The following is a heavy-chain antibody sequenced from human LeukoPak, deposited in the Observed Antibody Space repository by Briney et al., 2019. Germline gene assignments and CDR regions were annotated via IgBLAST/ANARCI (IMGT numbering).Heavy chain of an antibody. CDR1: GGTFSSCA. CDR3: ARGSTVTNGGYYFDY. V-gene: IGHV1-69*04. J-gene: IGHJ4*02. Sequence: SVKVSCKASGGTFSSCAISWVRQAPGQGLEWMGRIIPILGIANYAQKFQGRVTITADKSTSTAYMELSSLRSEDTAVYYCARGSTVTNGGYYFDYWGQGTLVTVSS. D-gene: IGHD4-17*01. CDR2: IIPILGIA.